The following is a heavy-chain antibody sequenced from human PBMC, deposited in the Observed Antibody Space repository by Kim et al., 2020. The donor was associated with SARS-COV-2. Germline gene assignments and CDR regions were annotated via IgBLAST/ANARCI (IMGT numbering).Heavy chain of an antibody. J-gene: IGHJ5*02. CDR3: VRDLSGILGRFGWFDP. V-gene: IGHV3-30*04. CDR2: ISYDGSNN. CDR1: GFTFSSYA. Sequence: GGSLRLSCAASGFTFSSYAMHWVRQAPGKGLEWVAVISYDGSNNYYTDSVKGRFTISRDNSKSTLYLQMNSLRPEDTATYYCVRDLSGILGRFGWFDPWGQGTLVTVSS. D-gene: IGHD7-27*01.